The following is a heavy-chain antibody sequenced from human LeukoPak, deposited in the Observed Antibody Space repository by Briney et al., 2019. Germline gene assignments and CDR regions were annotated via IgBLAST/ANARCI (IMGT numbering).Heavy chain of an antibody. CDR3: ARVEMATIEPDY. CDR2: ISAYNGNT. CDR1: GYTFTSYG. Sequence: ASVKVSCKASGYTFTSYGISWVRQAPGQGLEWMGWISAYNGNTNYAQKLQGRVTMTTDTSTSTAYMELRSLRSDGTAVYYCARVEMATIEPDYWGQGTLVTVSS. V-gene: IGHV1-18*01. J-gene: IGHJ4*02. D-gene: IGHD5-24*01.